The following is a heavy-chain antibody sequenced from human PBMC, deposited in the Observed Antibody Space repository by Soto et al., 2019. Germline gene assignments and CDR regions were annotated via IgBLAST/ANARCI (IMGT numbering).Heavy chain of an antibody. CDR2: IWYDGSSK. CDR1: GFTFSSYG. V-gene: IGHV3-33*01. CDR3: ARRIAAAAFDI. J-gene: IGHJ3*02. Sequence: QVHVVESGGGVVQPGRSLRLSCAASGFTFSSYGMHWVRQAPGKGLEWVAVIWYDGSSKYYVDSVKGRFTSSRDNSKNTLYLQMNGLRAEDTAVYSCARRIAAAAFDIWGQGTMVTVSS. D-gene: IGHD6-13*01.